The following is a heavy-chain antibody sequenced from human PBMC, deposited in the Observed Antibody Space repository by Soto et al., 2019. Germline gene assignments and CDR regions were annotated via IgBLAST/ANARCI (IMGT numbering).Heavy chain of an antibody. CDR2: INTDGSST. J-gene: IGHJ4*02. Sequence: GGSLRLSCAASGFTFSSYWMHWVRQVPGKGLVWVSRINTDGSSTTYADSVKGRFTISRDNAKNTLYLQMNSLRAEDTAVYYCVKAAARGDYWGQGTLVTVS. V-gene: IGHV3-74*03. CDR1: GFTFSSYW. CDR3: VKAAARGDY. D-gene: IGHD3-10*01.